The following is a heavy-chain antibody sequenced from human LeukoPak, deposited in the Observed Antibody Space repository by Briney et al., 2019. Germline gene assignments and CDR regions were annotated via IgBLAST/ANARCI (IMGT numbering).Heavy chain of an antibody. CDR2: MNPNSGNT. V-gene: IGHV1-8*01. J-gene: IGHJ3*02. D-gene: IGHD3-22*01. CDR3: ARDPNYYDSSGYMAFDI. Sequence: ASVKVSCKASGYTFTSYDINWVRQATGQGLEWMGWMNPNSGNTGYAQKFQGRVTMTRNTSISTAYMELSSLRSEDTAVYYCARDPNYYDSSGYMAFDIWGQGTMVTVSS. CDR1: GYTFTSYD.